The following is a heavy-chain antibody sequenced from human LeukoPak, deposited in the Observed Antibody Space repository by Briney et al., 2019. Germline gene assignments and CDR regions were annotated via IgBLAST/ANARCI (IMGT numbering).Heavy chain of an antibody. Sequence: GGSLRLSCTASGFTFSNYAMTWVRQAPGKGLEWVSSMNPLYYADSVKGRFTISRDDSKNTLFLQMNSLRAEDTAIYYCAKDSFSHNGIFDALDIWGQGTMVTVSS. CDR1: GFTFSNYA. CDR2: MNPL. CDR3: AKDSFSHNGIFDALDI. J-gene: IGHJ3*02. V-gene: IGHV3-23*01. D-gene: IGHD2-8*01.